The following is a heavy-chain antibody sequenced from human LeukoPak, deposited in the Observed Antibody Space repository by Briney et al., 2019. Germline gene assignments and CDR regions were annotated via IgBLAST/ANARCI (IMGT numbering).Heavy chain of an antibody. D-gene: IGHD3-10*01. J-gene: IGHJ4*02. Sequence: SQTLSLTCTVSGGSISSGSYSWSWIRQPPGKGLEWIGEINHSGSTNYNPSLKSRVTISVDTSKNQFSLKLSSVTAADTAVYYCASTNVLLWFGELSKTAYFDYWGQGTLVTVSS. CDR2: INHSGST. CDR1: GGSISSGSYS. CDR3: ASTNVLLWFGELSKTAYFDY. V-gene: IGHV4-30-2*01.